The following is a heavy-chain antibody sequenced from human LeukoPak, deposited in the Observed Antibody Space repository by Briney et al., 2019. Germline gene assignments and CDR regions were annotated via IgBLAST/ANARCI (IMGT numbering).Heavy chain of an antibody. J-gene: IGHJ4*02. V-gene: IGHV4-39*01. CDR2: IYDSGST. D-gene: IGHD3-10*01. CDR3: ARMPYYYGSGSFDC. Sequence: SETLSLTCTVSGGSISSSSYYWGWIRQPPGKGLEWIGSIYDSGSTYYNSSLKSRVTISVDTSKNQFSLKLSSVTAADRAVYYCARMPYYYGSGSFDCWGQGTLVTVSS. CDR1: GGSISSSSYY.